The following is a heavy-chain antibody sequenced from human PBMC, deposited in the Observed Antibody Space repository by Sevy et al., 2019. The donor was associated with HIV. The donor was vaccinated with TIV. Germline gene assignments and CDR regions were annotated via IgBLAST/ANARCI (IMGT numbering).Heavy chain of an antibody. CDR1: GGSIRDNY. J-gene: IGHJ4*02. Sequence: SETLSLTCAVSGGSIRDNYWNWIPLRPGKDLEWIGYIDSRGSTIYNASLKSRLRFSVDTSNNHFSLSLISVTAADTALYSCARDLVGLHCDDDCYPAGHFDSWGQGTLVTVSS. D-gene: IGHD2-21*02. CDR2: IDSRGST. CDR3: ARDLVGLHCDDDCYPAGHFDS. V-gene: IGHV4-31*11.